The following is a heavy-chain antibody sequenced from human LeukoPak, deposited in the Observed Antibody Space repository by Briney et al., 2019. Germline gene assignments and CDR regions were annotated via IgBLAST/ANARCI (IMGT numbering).Heavy chain of an antibody. CDR3: ARVTGYYDFWSGYYNYYYYMDV. V-gene: IGHV1-8*01. Sequence: EASVKVSCKASGYTFTSYDINWVRQATGQGLEWMGWMNPNSGNTGYAQKFQGRVTMTRNTSISTAYMELSSLRSEDTAVYYCARVTGYYDFWSGYYNYYYYMDVWGKGTTVTVSS. D-gene: IGHD3-3*01. CDR1: GYTFTSYD. CDR2: MNPNSGNT. J-gene: IGHJ6*03.